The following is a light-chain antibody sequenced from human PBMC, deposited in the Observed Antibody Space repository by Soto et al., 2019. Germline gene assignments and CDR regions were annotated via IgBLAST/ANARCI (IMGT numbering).Light chain of an antibody. J-gene: IGKJ1*01. Sequence: DSQLTQAAATLSAYVGDRVTITCRASQSISSWLAWYQQKPGKAPKLLIYDASSLESGVPSRFSGSGSGTEFTLTISSLQPDDFATYYCQQYNSYSRTFGQGTKV. V-gene: IGKV1-5*01. CDR1: QSISSW. CDR2: DAS. CDR3: QQYNSYSRT.